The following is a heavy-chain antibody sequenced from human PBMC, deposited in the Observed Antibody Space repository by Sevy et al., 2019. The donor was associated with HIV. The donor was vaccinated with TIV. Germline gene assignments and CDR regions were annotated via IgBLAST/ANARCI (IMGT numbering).Heavy chain of an antibody. CDR3: ARDPRMYGDYLLAYFDY. CDR2: TGYDGSNI. CDR1: GFTPSTYG. Sequence: GGSLRLSCAASGFTPSTYGMHWVRQAPGKGLEWVAVTGYDGSNIYYADSVKGRFTISRDNSKNTLFLQMDSLRAEDTAIYYCARDPRMYGDYLLAYFDYWGQGTLVTVSS. D-gene: IGHD2-8*01. J-gene: IGHJ4*02. V-gene: IGHV3-33*01.